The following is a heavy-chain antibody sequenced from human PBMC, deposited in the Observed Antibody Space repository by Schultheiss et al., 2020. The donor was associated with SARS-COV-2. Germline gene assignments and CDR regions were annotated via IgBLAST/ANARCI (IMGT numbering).Heavy chain of an antibody. V-gene: IGHV3-53*01. J-gene: IGHJ4*02. CDR2: VTPFNSR. Sequence: GGSLRLSCAASGFTVSSNYMSWVRQAPGKGLEWVSLVTPFNSRIYADSVRGRFTISRDNSKNTVDLQMDSLRVDDTATYYCAKDVGREFAVTLPNWGQGTRVTVSS. CDR3: AKDVGREFAVTLPN. CDR1: GFTVSSNY. D-gene: IGHD4-17*01.